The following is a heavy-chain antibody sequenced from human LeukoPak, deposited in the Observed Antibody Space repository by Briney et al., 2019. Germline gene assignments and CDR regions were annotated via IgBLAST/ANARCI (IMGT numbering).Heavy chain of an antibody. D-gene: IGHD3-3*01. CDR1: GFTFSTYG. CDR2: IRYDGSNK. J-gene: IGHJ4*02. V-gene: IGHV3-30*02. Sequence: GGSLRLSCAASGFTFSTYGMHWVRQAPGKGPEWVAFIRYDGSNKYYADSVKGRFTISRDNSKNTLYLQMNSLRAEDTAVYYCAKPTANYDFWSGFFYWGQGTLVTVSS. CDR3: AKPTANYDFWSGFFY.